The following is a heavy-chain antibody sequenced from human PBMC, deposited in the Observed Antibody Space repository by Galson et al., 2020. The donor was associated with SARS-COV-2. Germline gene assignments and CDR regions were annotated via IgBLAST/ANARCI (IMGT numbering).Heavy chain of an antibody. Sequence: SVKVSCKASGGTFSSYAISWVRQAPGQGLEWMGGIIPIFGTANYAQKFQGRVTITADESTSTAYMELSSLRSEDTAVYYCARDKDCSGGSCYSDYYYGMDVWGQGTTVTVSS. D-gene: IGHD2-15*01. CDR1: GGTFSSYA. J-gene: IGHJ6*02. CDR2: IIPIFGTA. V-gene: IGHV1-69*13. CDR3: ARDKDCSGGSCYSDYYYGMDV.